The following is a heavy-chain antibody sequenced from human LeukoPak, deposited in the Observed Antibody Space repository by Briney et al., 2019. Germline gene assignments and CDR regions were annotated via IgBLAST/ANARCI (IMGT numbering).Heavy chain of an antibody. CDR1: GYTFTSYG. D-gene: IGHD1-7*01. V-gene: IGHV1-2*02. CDR3: AGSFYITGTTNWFDP. J-gene: IGHJ5*02. Sequence: GASVKVSCKASGYTFTSYGISWVRQAPGQGLEWMGWINPNSGGTNYAQKFQGRVTMTRDTSISTAYMELSRLRSDDTAVYYCAGSFYITGTTNWFDPWGQGTLVTVSS. CDR2: INPNSGGT.